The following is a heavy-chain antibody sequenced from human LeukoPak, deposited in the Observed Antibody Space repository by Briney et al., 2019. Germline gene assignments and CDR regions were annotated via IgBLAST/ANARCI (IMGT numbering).Heavy chain of an antibody. CDR2: IYHTGST. J-gene: IGHJ6*03. V-gene: IGHV4-34*01. CDR3: ASGVGATNYYYYYMAV. D-gene: IGHD1-26*01. Sequence: SETLSLTCAVYGGSFSGYYWGWIRQPPGKGLEWIGSIYHTGSTYYNPSLRSRVTISVDTSKNQFSLKLSSVTAADTAVYHCASGVGATNYYYYYMAVWGKGTTVTVSS. CDR1: GGSFSGYY.